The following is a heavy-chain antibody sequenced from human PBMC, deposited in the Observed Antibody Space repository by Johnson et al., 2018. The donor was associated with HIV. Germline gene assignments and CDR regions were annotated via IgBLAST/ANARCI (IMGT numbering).Heavy chain of an antibody. J-gene: IGHJ3*02. D-gene: IGHD3-16*01. Sequence: VQLVESRGGLVQPGGSLRLSCAASGFTVSSNYMSWVRQAPGKGLEWVSIIYSGGSTYYADSVKGRFTFSRDNSKNTLYLQMNSLRAEGTAVYYCVGGSTDDAFDIWGQGTMGTVSS. CDR2: IYSGGST. CDR3: VGGSTDDAFDI. CDR1: GFTVSSNY. V-gene: IGHV3-53*01.